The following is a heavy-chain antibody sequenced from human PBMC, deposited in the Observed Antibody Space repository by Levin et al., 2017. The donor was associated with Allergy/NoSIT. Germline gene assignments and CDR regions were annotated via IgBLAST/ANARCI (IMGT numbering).Heavy chain of an antibody. J-gene: IGHJ4*02. CDR2: ISASGHNT. Sequence: GESLKISCAASGFTFSSFGMNWVRQAPGKGLEWVSGISASGHNTYYADSVKGRFTISRDNSNNTLYLQMNSLRAEDTAVYYCAKVRVVRGVMGDFDYWGQGTLVTVSS. CDR3: AKVRVVRGVMGDFDY. CDR1: GFTFSSFG. V-gene: IGHV3-23*01. D-gene: IGHD3-10*01.